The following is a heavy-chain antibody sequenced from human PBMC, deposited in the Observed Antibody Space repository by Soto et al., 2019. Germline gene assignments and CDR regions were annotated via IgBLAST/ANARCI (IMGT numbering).Heavy chain of an antibody. J-gene: IGHJ4*02. CDR3: ASGNYVWGSYRYPHFDY. CDR2: ISYDGSNE. CDR1: GFTFSSYT. Sequence: QVQLVESGGGVVQPGRSLRVSCAASGFTFSSYTMHWVRQAPGEGLEWVALISYDGSNEYYADSVKGRFTISRDNSKNRXYLQMNSLRAEDTAVYYCASGNYVWGSYRYPHFDYWGQGTLVTVSS. D-gene: IGHD3-16*02. V-gene: IGHV3-30-3*01.